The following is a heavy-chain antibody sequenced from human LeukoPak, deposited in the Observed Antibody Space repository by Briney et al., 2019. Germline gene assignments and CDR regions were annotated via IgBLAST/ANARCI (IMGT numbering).Heavy chain of an antibody. CDR1: GGSFSGYY. Sequence: KTSETLSLTCAVYGGSFSGYYWSWIRQPPGKGLEWIGEINHSGSTNYNPSLKSRVTISVDTSKNQFSLKLSSVTAADTAVYYCASDSGSSPFDYWGQGTLVTVSS. J-gene: IGHJ4*02. D-gene: IGHD1-26*01. V-gene: IGHV4-34*01. CDR3: ASDSGSSPFDY. CDR2: INHSGST.